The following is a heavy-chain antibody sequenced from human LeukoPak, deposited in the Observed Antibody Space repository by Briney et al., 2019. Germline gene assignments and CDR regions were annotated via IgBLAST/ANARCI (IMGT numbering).Heavy chain of an antibody. V-gene: IGHV1-46*01. Sequence: ASVKVSCKASGYTFTSYYMHWVRQAPGQGLEWMGIINPSGGSTSYAQKFQGRVTMTRDTSTSTVYMELSSLRSEDTAVYYCARDIVVVPAANYQFDYWGQGTLVTVSS. CDR2: INPSGGST. CDR1: GYTFTSYY. J-gene: IGHJ4*02. CDR3: ARDIVVVPAANYQFDY. D-gene: IGHD2-2*01.